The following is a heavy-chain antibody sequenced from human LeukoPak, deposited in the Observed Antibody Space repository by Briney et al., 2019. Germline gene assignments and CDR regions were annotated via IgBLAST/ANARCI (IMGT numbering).Heavy chain of an antibody. CDR3: VRDRYYSFDQ. D-gene: IGHD1-26*01. V-gene: IGHV3-74*01. CDR2: INSDGSST. CDR1: GFTFSSYW. J-gene: IGHJ4*02. Sequence: GGSLRLSCAASGFTFSSYWMHWVRQAPGKGLVWISRINSDGSSTSYADSVKGRFTISRDNAKNTLYLQMNSLRDEDTAAYYCVRDRYYSFDQWGQGTVVTDTS.